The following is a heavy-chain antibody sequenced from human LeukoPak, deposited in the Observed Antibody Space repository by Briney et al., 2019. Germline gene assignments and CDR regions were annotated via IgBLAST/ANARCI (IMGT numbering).Heavy chain of an antibody. CDR2: ISIASTT. V-gene: IGHV3-69-1*01. Sequence: GGSLRLSCAASGFTFDDYAMNWVRLAPGKGPEWLSHISIASTTYYADSVKGRFTISRDNARNSVFLQMASLRAEDTGVYYCASWAGTAAGFSGPFDYWGLGTLVTVSS. CDR1: GFTFDDYA. CDR3: ASWAGTAAGFSGPFDY. D-gene: IGHD6-13*01. J-gene: IGHJ4*02.